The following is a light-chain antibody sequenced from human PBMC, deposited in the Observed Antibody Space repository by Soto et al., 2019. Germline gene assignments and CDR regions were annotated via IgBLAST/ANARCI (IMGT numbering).Light chain of an antibody. CDR2: SNN. Sequence: QSALTQPPSASGTPGQRVTISCSGSSSNIGSNTVNWYQQLPGTAPKLLIYSNNQRPSEVPDRFSGSKSGTSASLAISGLQSEDEAVYYCAAWDDSLNGYVFGTGTKVTVL. V-gene: IGLV1-44*01. CDR1: SSNIGSNT. CDR3: AAWDDSLNGYV. J-gene: IGLJ1*01.